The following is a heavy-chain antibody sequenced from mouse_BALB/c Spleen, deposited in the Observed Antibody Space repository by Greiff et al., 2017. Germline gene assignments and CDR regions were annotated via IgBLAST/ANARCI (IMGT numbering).Heavy chain of an antibody. CDR2: INPSNGRT. CDR3: ARRYY. Sequence: QVQLKQPGAELVKPGASVKLSCKASGYTFTSYWMHWVKQRPGQGLEWIGEINPSNGRTNYNEKFKSKATLTVDKSSSTAYMQLSSLTSEDSAVYYCARRYYWGQGTTLTVSS. CDR1: GYTFTSYW. J-gene: IGHJ2*01. V-gene: IGHV1S81*02.